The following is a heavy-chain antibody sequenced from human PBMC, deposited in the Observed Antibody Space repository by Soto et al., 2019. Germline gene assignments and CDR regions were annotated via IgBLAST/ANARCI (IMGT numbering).Heavy chain of an antibody. J-gene: IGHJ3*02. CDR3: ARHQGVNAFDI. CDR1: GGSVSSRRDY. V-gene: IGHV4-39*01. CDR2: IYYSGST. D-gene: IGHD3-10*01. Sequence: XASLELSCTVSGGSVSSRRDYWGWIRQPPGKGLEWIGSIYYSGSTYYNPSLKSRVTISVDTSKNQFSLKLSSVTAADTAVYYCARHQGVNAFDIWGQGTMVTVSS.